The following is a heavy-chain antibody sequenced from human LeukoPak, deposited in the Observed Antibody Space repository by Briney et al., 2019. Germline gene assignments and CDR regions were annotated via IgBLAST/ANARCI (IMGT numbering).Heavy chain of an antibody. Sequence: GASVKVSCKASGYASINYYIHWVRQAPGQGLEWMGIINPRDGSTSYAQKFQGKVTMTRDTSTSTVYMDLSSLTSEDTAVYFCARGRTTGDYWGQGTLVTVSS. CDR1: GYASINYY. V-gene: IGHV1-46*01. CDR3: ARGRTTGDY. D-gene: IGHD4-17*01. CDR2: INPRDGST. J-gene: IGHJ4*02.